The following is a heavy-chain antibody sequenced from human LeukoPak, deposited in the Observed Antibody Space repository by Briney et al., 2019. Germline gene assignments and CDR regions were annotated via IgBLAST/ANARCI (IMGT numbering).Heavy chain of an antibody. D-gene: IGHD3-9*01. CDR2: ISDSSSYI. CDR3: ARGHYDVLAASYKWTPDY. J-gene: IGHJ4*02. V-gene: IGHV3-21*01. Sequence: KPGGSLRLSCAASGFTFGAYSMNWVRQAPGKGLEWVSFISDSSSYIYYADSVKGRLTISRDNAKNSLYLQMNGLRAEDTAVYYCARGHYDVLAASYKWTPDYWGQGTLVTVSS. CDR1: GFTFGAYS.